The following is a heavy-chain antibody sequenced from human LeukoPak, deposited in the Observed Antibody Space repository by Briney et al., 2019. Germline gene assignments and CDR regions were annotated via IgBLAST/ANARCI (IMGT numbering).Heavy chain of an antibody. J-gene: IGHJ4*02. V-gene: IGHV1-69*06. CDR2: IIPIFGTA. Sequence: ASVKVSCKASGGTFSSYAISWVRQAPGQGLEGMGGIIPIFGTANYAQKFQGRVTITADKSTSTAYMELSSLRSEDTAVYYCARDLYGAYGDDYWGQGTLVTVSS. CDR3: ARDLYGAYGDDY. CDR1: GGTFSSYA. D-gene: IGHD4-17*01.